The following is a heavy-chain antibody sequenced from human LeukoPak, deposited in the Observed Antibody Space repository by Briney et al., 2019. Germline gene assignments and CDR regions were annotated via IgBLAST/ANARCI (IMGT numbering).Heavy chain of an antibody. CDR3: VKDYYDRSGYYGDAFDI. CDR1: GFTFSSYV. D-gene: IGHD3-22*01. CDR2: ISSNGVST. V-gene: IGHV3-64D*09. Sequence: HPGGSLRLSCSASGFTFSSYVMYWVRQAPGKGLEYVSTISSNGVSTYYADSVKGRFTISRDNSKNTLYLQMSSLRAEDTAVYYCVKDYYDRSGYYGDAFDIWGQGTMVTVSS. J-gene: IGHJ3*02.